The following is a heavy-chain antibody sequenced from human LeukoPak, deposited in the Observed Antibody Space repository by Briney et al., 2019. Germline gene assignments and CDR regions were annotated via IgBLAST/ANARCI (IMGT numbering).Heavy chain of an antibody. J-gene: IGHJ4*02. D-gene: IGHD3-22*01. CDR1: GGSFSGYY. CDR3: ASHSSGYYPGGFDY. CDR2: INHSGST. Sequence: SETLSLTCAVYGGSFSGYYWSWIRQPPGKGLEWIGEINHSGSTNYNPSLKSRVTISVDTSKNQFSLKLSSATAADTAVYYCASHSSGYYPGGFDYWGQGTLVTVSS. V-gene: IGHV4-34*01.